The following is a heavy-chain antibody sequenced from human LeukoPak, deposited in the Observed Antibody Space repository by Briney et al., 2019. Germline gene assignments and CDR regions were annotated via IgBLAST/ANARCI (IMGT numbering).Heavy chain of an antibody. V-gene: IGHV3-21*01. CDR2: ISSSSYI. D-gene: IGHD3-9*01. J-gene: IGHJ6*02. CDR1: GFAFSSYS. Sequence: GGSLRLSCAASGFAFSSYSMNWVRQAPGKGLEWVSSISSSSYIYYADSVKGRFTISGDNAKNSLYLQMNSLRAEDTAVYYCARDGSPPYYDILTGYYPYYYYYGMDVWGQGTTVTVSS. CDR3: ARDGSPPYYDILTGYYPYYYYYGMDV.